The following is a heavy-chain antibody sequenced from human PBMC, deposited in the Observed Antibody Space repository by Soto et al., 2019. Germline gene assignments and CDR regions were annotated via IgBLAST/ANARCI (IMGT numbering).Heavy chain of an antibody. CDR1: GGSISSYY. CDR3: ARGLGGYYDSSGYSDY. CDR2: IYYSGST. Sequence: SETLSLTCTVSGGSISSYYWSWIRQPPGKGLEWIGYIYYSGSTNYNPSLKSRVTISVDTSKNQFPLKLSSVTAADTAVYYCARGLGGYYDSSGYSDYWGQGTLVTVSS. D-gene: IGHD3-22*01. J-gene: IGHJ4*02. V-gene: IGHV4-59*01.